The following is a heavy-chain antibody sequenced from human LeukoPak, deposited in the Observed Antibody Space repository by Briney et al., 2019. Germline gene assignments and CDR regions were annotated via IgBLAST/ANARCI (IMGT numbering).Heavy chain of an antibody. V-gene: IGHV4-4*07. CDR2: IYASGST. CDR1: GGSISSYT. CDR3: GRGVVGATAFAY. Sequence: SETLSLTCTVSGGSISSYTWSWIRQPAGKGLEWIGRIYASGSTNYNPSLQGRVTISVDTSRGEFFLMVNSVTAADTAVYYCGRGVVGATAFAYWGQGTVVTASS. D-gene: IGHD1-26*01. J-gene: IGHJ4*02.